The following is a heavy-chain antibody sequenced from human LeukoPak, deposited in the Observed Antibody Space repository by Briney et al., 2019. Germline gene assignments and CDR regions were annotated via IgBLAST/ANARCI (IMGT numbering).Heavy chain of an antibody. CDR1: GFTFSSYG. CDR3: AKDIYDSWSGYLSYDAFDI. J-gene: IGHJ3*02. V-gene: IGHV3-30*02. D-gene: IGHD3-3*01. CDR2: IRYDGSNK. Sequence: GGSLRLSCAASGFTFSSYGMHWVRQAPGKGLEWVAFIRYDGSNKYYADSVKGRFTISRDNSKNTLYLQMNSLRAEDTAVYYCAKDIYDSWSGYLSYDAFDIWGQGPMVTVSS.